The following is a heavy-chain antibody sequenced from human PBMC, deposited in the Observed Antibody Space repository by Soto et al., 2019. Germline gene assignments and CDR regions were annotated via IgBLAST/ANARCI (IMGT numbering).Heavy chain of an antibody. V-gene: IGHV3-23*01. J-gene: IGHJ6*02. Sequence: EVQLLESWGGLVQPGGSLRLSCAASGFTFSSYAMSWVRQAPGKGLEWVSAISGSGGNTYYADSVKGRFTISRDSSKNTLYLQMNSLRAEDTAVYYCAKVPIFGVVSRSYGMDVWGQGTTVTVSS. CDR2: ISGSGGNT. CDR3: AKVPIFGVVSRSYGMDV. D-gene: IGHD3-3*02. CDR1: GFTFSSYA.